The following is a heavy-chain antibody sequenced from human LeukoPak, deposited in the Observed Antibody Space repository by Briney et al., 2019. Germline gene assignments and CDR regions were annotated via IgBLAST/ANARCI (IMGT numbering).Heavy chain of an antibody. D-gene: IGHD3-10*01. Sequence: ASVKVSCKASGYTLTGYYMHWVRQAPGQGLEWMGWINPNSGGTNYAQKFQGRVTMTRDTSISTAYMELSRLRSDDTAVYYCAREELVVRGPYGMDVWGQGTTVTVSS. CDR1: GYTLTGYY. CDR3: AREELVVRGPYGMDV. J-gene: IGHJ6*02. CDR2: INPNSGGT. V-gene: IGHV1-2*02.